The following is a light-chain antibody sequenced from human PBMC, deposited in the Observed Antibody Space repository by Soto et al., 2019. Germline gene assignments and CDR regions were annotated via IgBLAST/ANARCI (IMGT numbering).Light chain of an antibody. CDR1: SSDVGGYKY. J-gene: IGLJ1*01. Sequence: ALAQPASGSGSPGRAINISCSGTSSDVGGYKYVSWYQQHPGKAAILMIYDVSNRPSGVSNRFSVSTSGNTDSLPIYGLRAEDDSDYYCNPYISNNNHVVGTGTK. CDR3: NPYISNNNHV. CDR2: DVS. V-gene: IGLV2-14*03.